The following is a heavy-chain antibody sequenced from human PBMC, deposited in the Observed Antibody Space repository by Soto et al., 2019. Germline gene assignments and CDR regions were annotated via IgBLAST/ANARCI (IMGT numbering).Heavy chain of an antibody. CDR2: ISYDGSNK. CDR3: ARAIGSYSPNDY. D-gene: IGHD1-26*01. V-gene: IGHV3-30-3*01. J-gene: IGHJ4*02. Sequence: VQLVESGGGVVQPGRSLRLSCAASGFTFSSYAMHWVRQAPGKGLEWVAVISYDGSNKYYADSVKGRFTISRDNSKNTLYLQMNSLRAEDTAVYYCARAIGSYSPNDYWGQGTLVTVSS. CDR1: GFTFSSYA.